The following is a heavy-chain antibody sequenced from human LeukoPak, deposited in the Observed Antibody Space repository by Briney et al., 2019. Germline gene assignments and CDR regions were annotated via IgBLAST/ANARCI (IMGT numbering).Heavy chain of an antibody. D-gene: IGHD3-22*01. CDR2: INPSGGST. V-gene: IGHV1-46*01. CDR3: ARVSYYDSSGYRHFDY. CDR1: GYTFTSYY. Sequence: GASVKVSCKASGYTFTSYYMHWVRQAPGQGLEWMGIINPSGGSTSYAQKFQGRVTMTRDMSTSTVYMELSSLRSEDTAVYYCARVSYYDSSGYRHFDYWGQGTLVTVSS. J-gene: IGHJ4*02.